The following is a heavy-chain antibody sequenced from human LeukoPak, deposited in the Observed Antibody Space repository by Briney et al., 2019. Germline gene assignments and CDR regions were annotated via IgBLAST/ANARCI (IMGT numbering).Heavy chain of an antibody. J-gene: IGHJ4*02. D-gene: IGHD3-22*01. Sequence: GGCLRLSCAASGFTFGIYAMGWGHQAPGRGLGWVSGLTVMGASAYYADSVKGRFTISRDNSKNTLYLPLNSLRAEDTAVYYCAKVSSPYHYDSGGRNYYFDYWGQGTLVTVSS. CDR3: AKVSSPYHYDSGGRNYYFDY. CDR1: GFTFGIYA. V-gene: IGHV3-23*01. CDR2: LTVMGASA.